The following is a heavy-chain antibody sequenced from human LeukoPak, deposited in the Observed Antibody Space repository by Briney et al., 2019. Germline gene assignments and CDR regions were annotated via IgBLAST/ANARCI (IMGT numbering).Heavy chain of an antibody. Sequence: PGGSLRLSCAASGFSFSAFEMNWVRQAPGKGLEWISHISTGGRTIYYADSVKGRFTISRDNAKNSLYLQMNNLRGEDTGVYYCARASGYVLDYWTQGTLVTVSS. D-gene: IGHD2-15*01. CDR1: GFSFSAFE. J-gene: IGHJ4*02. CDR3: ARASGYVLDY. V-gene: IGHV3-48*03. CDR2: ISTGGRTI.